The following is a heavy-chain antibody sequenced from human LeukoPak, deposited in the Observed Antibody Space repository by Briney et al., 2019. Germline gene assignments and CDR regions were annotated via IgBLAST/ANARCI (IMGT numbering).Heavy chain of an antibody. CDR3: AKVRVGATIDD. CDR2: ISESGVGS. J-gene: IGHJ4*02. CDR1: GFTFITYA. Sequence: PGGSLRLSCAASGFTFITYAMTWVRQAPGKGLEWVSGISESGVGSNYADSVKGRFTTSRDNSKNTLYLQMNSLRAEDTAVYYCAKVRVGATIDDWGQGTLVTVSS. D-gene: IGHD1-26*01. V-gene: IGHV3-23*01.